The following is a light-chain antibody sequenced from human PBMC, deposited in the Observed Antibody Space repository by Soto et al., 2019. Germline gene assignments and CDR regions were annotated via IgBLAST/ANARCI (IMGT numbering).Light chain of an antibody. Sequence: DIVMTQTPLSSPVTLGQPASISCRSSQSLAHSDGNTYLSWLQQRPGQPPRLLIAKVSNRLSVVPERFSGSGAAADFTLKISRVEAEDVGVYYCMHALQPFTFGPGTRVDIK. CDR3: MHALQPFT. CDR2: KVS. CDR1: QSLAHSDGNTY. V-gene: IGKV2-24*01. J-gene: IGKJ3*01.